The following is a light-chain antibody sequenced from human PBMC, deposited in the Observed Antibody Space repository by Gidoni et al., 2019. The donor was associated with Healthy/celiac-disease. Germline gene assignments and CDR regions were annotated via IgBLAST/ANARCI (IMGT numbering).Light chain of an antibody. J-gene: IGKJ1*01. CDR1: QSISSW. Sequence: DIQMTQSPSTLSASVGDRVTITCRASQSISSWLAWYQQKPGKAPKLLIYKASSLESGVPSRVSGSGSGTEFTLTISSLQPDDFATYYCQQYNLFGQGTKVEIK. V-gene: IGKV1-5*03. CDR2: KAS. CDR3: QQYNL.